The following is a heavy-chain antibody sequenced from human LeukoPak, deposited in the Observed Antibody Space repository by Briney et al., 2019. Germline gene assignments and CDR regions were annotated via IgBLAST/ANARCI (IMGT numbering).Heavy chain of an antibody. J-gene: IGHJ4*02. CDR3: ARASVPPIVGVTAIEDYFDY. CDR1: GYTFTGYY. V-gene: IGHV1-2*02. Sequence: ASVKVSCKASGYTFTGYYMHWVRQAPGQGLEWMGWINPNSGGTNYAQKFQGRVTMTRDTSISTAYMELSRLRSDDTAVYYCARASVPPIVGVTAIEDYFDYWGQGTLVTVSS. D-gene: IGHD2-21*02. CDR2: INPNSGGT.